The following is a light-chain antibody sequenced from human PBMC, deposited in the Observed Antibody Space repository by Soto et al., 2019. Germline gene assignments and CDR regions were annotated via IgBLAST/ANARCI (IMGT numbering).Light chain of an antibody. CDR3: SSYTSSSTYV. V-gene: IGLV2-14*01. CDR2: DVS. CDR1: SSDVGGYNY. J-gene: IGLJ1*01. Sequence: QSVQTQPASVTGPPGQSITISCTGTSSDVGGYNYVSWYQQHPGKAPKLMIYDVSNRPSGVSNRFSGSKSGNTASLTISGLQAEDEADYYCSSYTSSSTYVFGTVTKVTVL.